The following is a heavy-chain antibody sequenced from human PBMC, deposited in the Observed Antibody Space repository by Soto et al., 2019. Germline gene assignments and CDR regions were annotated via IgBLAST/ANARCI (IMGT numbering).Heavy chain of an antibody. J-gene: IGHJ6*01. D-gene: IGHD1-7*01. CDR2: LSGSGTST. CDR3: ARDLIGGTTTRYWSYYAMEV. Sequence: VGSVRLSCGASVFTFSNFAMSCVRHAPGGGLEWVSGLSGSGTSTYYADSVRGRFTISRDNSNNTLYLQMTSLRADDTVVYYCARDLIGGTTTRYWSYYAMEVWGQGTTVNVSS. CDR1: VFTFSNFA. V-gene: IGHV3-23*01.